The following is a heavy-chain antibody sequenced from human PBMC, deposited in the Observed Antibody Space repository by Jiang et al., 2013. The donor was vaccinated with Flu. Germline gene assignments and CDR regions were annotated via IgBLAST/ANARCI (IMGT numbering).Heavy chain of an antibody. CDR1: RFTFSSYE. CDR2: ISSSGSTI. V-gene: IGHV3-48*03. Sequence: VQLVESGGGLVQPGGSLRLSCAASRFTFSSYEMNWVRQAPGKGLEWVSYISSSGSTIYYADSVKGRFTISRDNAKNSLYLQMNSLRAEDTAVYYCARVRRGFWGSSPLDAFDIWAKGQWSPSLQ. D-gene: IGHD7-27*01. CDR3: ARVRRGFWGSSPLDAFDI. J-gene: IGHJ3*02.